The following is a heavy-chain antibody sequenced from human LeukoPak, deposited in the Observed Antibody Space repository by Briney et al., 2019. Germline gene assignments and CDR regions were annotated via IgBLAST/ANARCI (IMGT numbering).Heavy chain of an antibody. J-gene: IGHJ6*03. Sequence: GGSLRLSCAASGFTFYDYGMSWVRQAPGKGREWVSGINWNGGSTGYADSVKGRFTISRDNAKNSLYLQMNSLRAEDTALYYCARTTQIQLWSYYYMDVWGKGTTVTVSS. CDR2: INWNGGST. CDR1: GFTFYDYG. V-gene: IGHV3-20*04. CDR3: ARTTQIQLWSYYYMDV. D-gene: IGHD5-18*01.